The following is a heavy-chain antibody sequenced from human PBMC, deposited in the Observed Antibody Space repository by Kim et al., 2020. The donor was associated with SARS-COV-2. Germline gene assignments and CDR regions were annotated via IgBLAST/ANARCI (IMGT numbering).Heavy chain of an antibody. D-gene: IGHD3-10*01. Sequence: GSLRLSCSGSGFDFSDFAIHWLRRAPGKGLEYVSATTRSGDGSFYSDSVEGRFTVSRDNSKKTLYLHMNRLTFEDTSAYYCVRYGRNYGAVHWGQGTLVFVSS. CDR3: VRYGRNYGAVH. J-gene: IGHJ4*02. CDR2: TTRSGDGS. V-gene: IGHV3-64D*06. CDR1: GFDFSDFA.